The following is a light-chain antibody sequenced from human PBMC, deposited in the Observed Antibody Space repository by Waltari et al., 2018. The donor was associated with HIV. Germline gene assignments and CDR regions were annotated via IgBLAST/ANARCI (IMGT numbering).Light chain of an antibody. Sequence: DIQMTQSRSSLSASVVDRVTITCQASQHIATNLNWFQQKPGKALKLLIYDVSKLETGVPSRFTGGGSGATVTFNITSLRPEDIATYYCLQYDDLPLTFGGGTKVELK. CDR1: QHIATN. CDR3: LQYDDLPLT. V-gene: IGKV1-33*01. J-gene: IGKJ4*01. CDR2: DVS.